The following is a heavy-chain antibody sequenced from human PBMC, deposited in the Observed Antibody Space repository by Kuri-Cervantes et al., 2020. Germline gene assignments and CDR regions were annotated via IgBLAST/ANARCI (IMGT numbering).Heavy chain of an antibody. CDR3: ARDYYDSSGGAFDI. CDR1: GFTFSSYA. CDR2: ISYDGSNK. V-gene: IGHV3-30*07. Sequence: GESLKISCAASGFTFSSYAMHWVRQAPGKGLEWVVVISYDGSNKYYADSVKGRFTISRDNSKNTLYLQMNSLRAEDTAVYYCARDYYDSSGGAFDIWGQGTMVTVSS. J-gene: IGHJ3*02. D-gene: IGHD3-22*01.